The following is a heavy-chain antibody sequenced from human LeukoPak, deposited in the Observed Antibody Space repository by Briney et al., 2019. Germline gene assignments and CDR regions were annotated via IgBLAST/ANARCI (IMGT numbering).Heavy chain of an antibody. CDR1: GGSISSYY. CDR2: IYYSGST. V-gene: IGHV4-59*01. Sequence: SETLSLTCTVSGGSISSYYWSWIRQPPGKGLEWIGYIYYSGSTNYNPSLKSRVTISVDTSKNQFSLKLSSVTAADTAVYYCARWPNPTMVRGVSDYWGQGTLVTVSS. D-gene: IGHD3-10*01. J-gene: IGHJ4*02. CDR3: ARWPNPTMVRGVSDY.